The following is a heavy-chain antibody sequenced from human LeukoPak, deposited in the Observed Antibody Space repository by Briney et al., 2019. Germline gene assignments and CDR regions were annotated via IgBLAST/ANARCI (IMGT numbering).Heavy chain of an antibody. V-gene: IGHV3-11*04. J-gene: IGHJ4*02. CDR2: ISASGLST. CDR3: ASSLNTVIISPYYFDL. CDR1: GLTFREYY. Sequence: AGGSLRLPCAASGLTFREYYMGWIRQAPGQGLEWISYISASGLSTYYADSVKGRFTISRDNAKSSLSLYMNFLRADDTAVYYCASSLNTVIISPYYFDLSGQGTLVTVSS. D-gene: IGHD5-18*01.